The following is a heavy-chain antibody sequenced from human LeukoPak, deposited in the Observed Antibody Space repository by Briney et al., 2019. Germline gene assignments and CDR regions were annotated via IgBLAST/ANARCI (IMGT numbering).Heavy chain of an antibody. CDR3: ARAPYSSSWYFDY. Sequence: GGSLRLSCAASGFTVSSSYMTWVRQAPGKGLEWVSVIYSGGSTHYAGSVKGRFTISRDSSKNTVYLQMNSLRAEDTAVYHCARAPYSSSWYFDYWGQGTLVTVSS. D-gene: IGHD6-13*01. J-gene: IGHJ4*02. CDR1: GFTVSSSY. CDR2: IYSGGST. V-gene: IGHV3-66*01.